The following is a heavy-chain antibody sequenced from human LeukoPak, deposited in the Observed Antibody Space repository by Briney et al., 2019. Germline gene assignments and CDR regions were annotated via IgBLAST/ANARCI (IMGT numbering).Heavy chain of an antibody. Sequence: GGSLRLSCAASGFTFSSYGMHWVRQAPGKGLEWVAVIWYDGSNKYYADSVKGRFTISRDNSKNTLYLQMNSLRAEDTAVYYCARDLYDSSGYYSPGYWGQGTLVTVSS. CDR1: GFTFSSYG. J-gene: IGHJ4*02. V-gene: IGHV3-33*01. CDR3: ARDLYDSSGYYSPGY. CDR2: IWYDGSNK. D-gene: IGHD3-22*01.